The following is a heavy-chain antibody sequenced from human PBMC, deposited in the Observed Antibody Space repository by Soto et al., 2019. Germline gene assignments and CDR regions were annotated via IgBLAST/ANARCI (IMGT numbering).Heavy chain of an antibody. D-gene: IGHD6-6*01. CDR3: ARDPHSSSPSDFNWFDP. V-gene: IGHV6-1*01. CDR2: TYYRSKWYN. J-gene: IGHJ5*02. Sequence: PSHTLSLTCAISGYSVSSNSAAWNVIRQSPSRGLEWLGRTYYRSKWYNDYAVSVKSRITINPDTSKNQFSLQLNSVTPEDTAVYYCARDPHSSSPSDFNWFDPWGQGTLVTVSA. CDR1: GYSVSSNSAA.